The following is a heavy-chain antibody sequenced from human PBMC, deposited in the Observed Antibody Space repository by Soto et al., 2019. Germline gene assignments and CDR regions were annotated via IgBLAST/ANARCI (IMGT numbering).Heavy chain of an antibody. J-gene: IGHJ4*02. V-gene: IGHV4-4*02. Sequence: SETLSLTCAVSGGSFTSNNWWTWVRQPPGQELEWIGEIYRTGSTNYNPSLKSRVTISLDKSENQFSLKVTSLTAADTAVYYCASRDPGTSVDYWGQGTLVTVSS. D-gene: IGHD1-7*01. CDR2: IYRTGST. CDR1: GGSFTSNNW. CDR3: ASRDPGTSVDY.